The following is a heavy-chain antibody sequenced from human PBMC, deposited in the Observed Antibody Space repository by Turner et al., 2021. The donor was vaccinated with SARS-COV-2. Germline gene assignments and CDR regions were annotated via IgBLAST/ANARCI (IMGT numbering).Heavy chain of an antibody. Sequence: EVQLVESGGGLVKPGGSLRLSCAASGFSFSSYTMNWVRQAPGKWLEWVSSISPSSRFIYYADSVKGRFTLSRDNAKNSLSLHMNSLRAEDTAMYYCARVDTTMIGGDYWGQGIQVSVSS. D-gene: IGHD5-18*01. V-gene: IGHV3-21*06. CDR3: ARVDTTMIGGDY. CDR1: GFSFSSYT. CDR2: ISPSSRFI. J-gene: IGHJ4*02.